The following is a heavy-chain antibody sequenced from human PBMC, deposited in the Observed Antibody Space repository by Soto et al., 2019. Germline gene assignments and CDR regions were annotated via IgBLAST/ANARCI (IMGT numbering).Heavy chain of an antibody. V-gene: IGHV4-30-4*01. D-gene: IGHD2-2*01. J-gene: IGHJ4*02. CDR3: ARGPVVPAAGPIDY. Sequence: SETLSLTCTVSGGSIISGDYCWSWIRQPPGKGLEWIGYIYYSGSTYYNPSLKSRVTISVDTSKNQFSLKLSSVTAADTAVYYCARGPVVPAAGPIDYWGQGTLVTVSS. CDR2: IYYSGST. CDR1: GGSIISGDYC.